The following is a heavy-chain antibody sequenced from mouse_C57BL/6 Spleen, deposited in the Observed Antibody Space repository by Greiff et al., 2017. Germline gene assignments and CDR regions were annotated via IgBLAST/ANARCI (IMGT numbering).Heavy chain of an antibody. J-gene: IGHJ4*01. Sequence: QVQLKESGAELVKPGASVKMSCKASGYTFTTYPIEWMKQNHGKSLEWIGNFHPYNDDTKYNEKFKGKATLTVEKSSSTVYLELSRLTSDDSAVYYCARRGSSYYYAMDYWGQGTSVTVSS. CDR1: GYTFTTYP. CDR2: FHPYNDDT. V-gene: IGHV1-47*01. D-gene: IGHD1-1*01. CDR3: ARRGSSYYYAMDY.